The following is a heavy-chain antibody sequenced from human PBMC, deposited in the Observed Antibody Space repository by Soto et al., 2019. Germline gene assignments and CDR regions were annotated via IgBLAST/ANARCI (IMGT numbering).Heavy chain of an antibody. V-gene: IGHV4-31*01. Sequence: QVQLQESGPGLVKPSQTQSLTCTVSGGSISSGGYYWSWIRQHPGKGLEWIGYIYYSGSTYYNPSLKSVVTXXVXTXKNQFSRKLSSVTAADTAVYYCARVSWGYVASGFDYWGQGALVTVSS. CDR1: GGSISSGGYY. J-gene: IGHJ4*02. CDR2: IYYSGST. CDR3: ARVSWGYVASGFDY. D-gene: IGHD5-12*01.